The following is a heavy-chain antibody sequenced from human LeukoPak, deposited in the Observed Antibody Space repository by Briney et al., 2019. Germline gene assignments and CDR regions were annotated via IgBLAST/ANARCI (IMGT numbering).Heavy chain of an antibody. CDR1: GFTFSSYS. D-gene: IGHD5-18*01. J-gene: IGHJ4*02. V-gene: IGHV3-21*01. CDR2: MSSGSSYI. Sequence: GGSLRLSCAASGFTFSSYSMNWVRQAPGKGLEWVSSMSSGSSYIYYADSVRGRFTISRDNAKNSLYLQMNSLRAEDTAVYSCARDLRTGYTYGYPLDYWGQGTLVTVSS. CDR3: ARDLRTGYTYGYPLDY.